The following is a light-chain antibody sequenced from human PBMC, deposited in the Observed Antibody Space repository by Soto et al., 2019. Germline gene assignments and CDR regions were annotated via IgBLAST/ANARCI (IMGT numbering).Light chain of an antibody. Sequence: QSVLTQPPSVSGAPGQTITISCTGDSSNIGAGYDVHWYQQLPGTAPKLLIYDNNKRPSGIPDRFSGSKSGTSATLGITGLQTGDEADYYCGTWDSSLSGGVFGGGTQLTVL. CDR3: GTWDSSLSGGV. V-gene: IGLV1-51*01. CDR1: SSNIGAGYD. J-gene: IGLJ3*02. CDR2: DNN.